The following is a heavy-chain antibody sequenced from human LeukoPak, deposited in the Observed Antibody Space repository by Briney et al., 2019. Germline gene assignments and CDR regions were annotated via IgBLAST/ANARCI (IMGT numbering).Heavy chain of an antibody. J-gene: IGHJ4*02. CDR2: IYSSGST. Sequence: SETLSLTCTVSGASVSGSPYYWGWIRQPPGKGLEWIGSIYSSGSTYYNASLQSRVTISIETSKNQISLRLNSVTAADTAIYYCARYVPVKTGPTRASFDYWGQGILVTVSS. CDR3: ARYVPVKTGPTRASFDY. CDR1: GASVSGSPYY. D-gene: IGHD1-1*01. V-gene: IGHV4-39*01.